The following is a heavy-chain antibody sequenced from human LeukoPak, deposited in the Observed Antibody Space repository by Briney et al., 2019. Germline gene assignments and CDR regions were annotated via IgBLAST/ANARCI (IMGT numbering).Heavy chain of an antibody. V-gene: IGHV1-18*01. CDR1: GYTFTSYG. Sequence: ASVKVSCKASGYTFTSYGISWVRQAPGQGLEWMGWISAYNGNTNYAQKLQGRVTMTTDTSTSTAYVELRSLRSDDTAVYYCARDPSSILGATDSWFDPWGQGTMVTVSS. D-gene: IGHD1-26*01. J-gene: IGHJ5*02. CDR3: ARDPSSILGATDSWFDP. CDR2: ISAYNGNT.